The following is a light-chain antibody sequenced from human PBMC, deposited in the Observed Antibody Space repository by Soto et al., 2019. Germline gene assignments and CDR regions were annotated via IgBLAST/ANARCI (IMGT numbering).Light chain of an antibody. Sequence: DIQMTQSPSTLSASVGDRVTITCRASQSISSWLAWYQQKPGKAPKLLVYKASTLESGVPSRFSGSGSGTEFTLTISSLQPDDFASFYCQQYDTYPWTFGPGTKVDNK. V-gene: IGKV1-5*03. CDR1: QSISSW. J-gene: IGKJ1*01. CDR3: QQYDTYPWT. CDR2: KAS.